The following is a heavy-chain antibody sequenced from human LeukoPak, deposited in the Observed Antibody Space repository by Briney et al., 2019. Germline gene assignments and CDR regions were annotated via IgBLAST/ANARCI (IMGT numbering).Heavy chain of an antibody. V-gene: IGHV3-30*04. CDR3: XXDFTQWLVRGCFDY. J-gene: IGHJ4*02. Sequence: GGSLRLSCEASGFTFSSYAMHWVRQAPGKGLEWVAVISYDGSNKYYADSVKGRFTISRDNSKNTLYLQMNSLRDEDTAVYYCXXDFTQWLVRGCFDYWGQGTLVTVSS. D-gene: IGHD6-19*01. CDR1: GFTFSSYA. CDR2: ISYDGSNK.